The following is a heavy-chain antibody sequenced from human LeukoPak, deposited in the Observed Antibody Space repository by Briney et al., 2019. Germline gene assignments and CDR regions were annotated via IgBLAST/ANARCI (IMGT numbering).Heavy chain of an antibody. CDR1: GFTFSSYS. J-gene: IGHJ4*02. CDR2: ISSSSSYI. CDR3: ARDRSTGTTLRNYYFDY. V-gene: IGHV3-21*01. D-gene: IGHD1-7*01. Sequence: GGSLRLSCAASGFTFSSYSMNWVRQAPGKGLEWVSSISSSSSYIYYADPVKGRFTISRDNAKNSLYLQMNSLRAEDTAVYYCARDRSTGTTLRNYYFDYWGQGTLVTVSS.